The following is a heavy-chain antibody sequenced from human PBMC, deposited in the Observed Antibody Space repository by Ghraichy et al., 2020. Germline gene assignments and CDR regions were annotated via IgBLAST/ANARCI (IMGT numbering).Heavy chain of an antibody. CDR1: EFTVSSNY. D-gene: IGHD3-3*01. V-gene: IGHV3-53*01. Sequence: GGSLRLSCAASEFTVSSNYMGWVRQAPGKGLEWISVLYNDGSSRYADSVKGRFTVSGDNSKSTSSLQMNNLRADDTAVYYCYITIFGGGSYYKDVWGKGTPVTVSS. CDR3: YITIFGGGSYYKDV. J-gene: IGHJ6*03. CDR2: LYNDGSS.